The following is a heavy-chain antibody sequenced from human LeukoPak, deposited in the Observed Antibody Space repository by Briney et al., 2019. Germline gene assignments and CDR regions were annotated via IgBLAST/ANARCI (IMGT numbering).Heavy chain of an antibody. D-gene: IGHD7-27*01. CDR3: AKNLIWGWDY. Sequence: GGSLRLSCAASGFTFSNYGMHWVRQAPGKGLEWVAHIRFDESDKYYADSVKGRFTISRDISRNTAYLQMNSLRPEDTAVYYCAKNLIWGWDYWGQGTLVTVSS. CDR1: GFTFSNYG. J-gene: IGHJ4*02. CDR2: IRFDESDK. V-gene: IGHV3-30*02.